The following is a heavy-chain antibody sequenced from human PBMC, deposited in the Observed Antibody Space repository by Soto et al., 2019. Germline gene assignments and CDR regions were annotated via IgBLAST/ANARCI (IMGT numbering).Heavy chain of an antibody. CDR3: ASQGSGRDESAANYYMDV. D-gene: IGHD3-10*01. Sequence: EVQLVESGGGLVQPGGSLRLSCAASGFTFSSYWMSWVRQAPGKGLEWVANIKQDGSEKYYVDSVKGRFTISRDNAKNSLYLQMNSLRAVDTAVYYCASQGSGRDESAANYYMDVWGKGTTVTVSS. V-gene: IGHV3-7*01. CDR2: IKQDGSEK. CDR1: GFTFSSYW. J-gene: IGHJ6*03.